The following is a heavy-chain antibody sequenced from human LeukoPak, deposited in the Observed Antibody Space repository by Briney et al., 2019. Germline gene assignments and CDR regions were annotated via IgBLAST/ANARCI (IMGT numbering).Heavy chain of an antibody. CDR2: IYHSGST. Sequence: PSQTLSLTCTVSGGSISSGGYYWSWIRQPPGKGLEWIGYIYHSGSTYYNPSLKSRVTISVDRSKNQFSLKLSSVTAADTAVYYCARGFGRYCYMDVWGKGTTVTVSS. J-gene: IGHJ6*03. D-gene: IGHD3-10*01. CDR1: GGSISSGGYY. V-gene: IGHV4-30-2*01. CDR3: ARGFGRYCYMDV.